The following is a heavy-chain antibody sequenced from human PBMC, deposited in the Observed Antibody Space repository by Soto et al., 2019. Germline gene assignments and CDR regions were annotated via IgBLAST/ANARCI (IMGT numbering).Heavy chain of an antibody. J-gene: IGHJ4*02. CDR3: SRGGFTYGSHY. CDR2: IYYSGST. D-gene: IGHD5-18*01. CDR1: CGSINSGDYY. Sequence: SQTLSLTCTVSCGSINSGDYYWSWIRQPPGKGLELIGHIYYSGSTYYNPSLKSRVTISADMSENQFSLKLSSVTAADTAVYFSSRGGFTYGSHYWGPGTMVTVSS. V-gene: IGHV4-30-4*01.